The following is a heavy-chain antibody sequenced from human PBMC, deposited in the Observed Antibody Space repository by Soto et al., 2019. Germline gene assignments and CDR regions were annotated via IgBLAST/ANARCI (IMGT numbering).Heavy chain of an antibody. J-gene: IGHJ6*02. D-gene: IGHD3-16*01. CDR1: GYSFTRYG. CDR2: INAYNGNT. Sequence: QVHLVQSGAEVKNPGASVKVSCKASGYSFTRYGIGWARQAPGQGLEWMGWINAYNGNTNYAQNLQGRLTLTTDTSTTTAYIELRSLRSNDTAIYYCAMVDVYVTPSPQDVWGQGTTVTVSS. CDR3: AMVDVYVTPSPQDV. V-gene: IGHV1-18*01.